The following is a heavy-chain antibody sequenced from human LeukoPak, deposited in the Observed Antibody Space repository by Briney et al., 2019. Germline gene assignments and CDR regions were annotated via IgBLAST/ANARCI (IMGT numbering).Heavy chain of an antibody. Sequence: SETLSLTCTVSGGSISSYYWSWIRQSPGKRLEWIGYIYYTGTSYNPSLKSRVTISADTSKNQFSLNLSSVTAADTAVYYCASRKLGNDYWGQGTLVTVSS. CDR3: ASRKLGNDY. CDR2: IYYTGT. CDR1: GGSISSYY. J-gene: IGHJ4*02. D-gene: IGHD7-27*01. V-gene: IGHV4-59*01.